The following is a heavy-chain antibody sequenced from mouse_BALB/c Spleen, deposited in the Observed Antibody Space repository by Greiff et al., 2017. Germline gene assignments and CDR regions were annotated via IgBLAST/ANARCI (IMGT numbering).Heavy chain of an antibody. CDR1: GFSLTGYG. CDR3: ARELDSSGYDWFAY. J-gene: IGHJ3*01. CDR2: IWGDGST. V-gene: IGHV2-6-7*01. D-gene: IGHD3-2*01. Sequence: VMLVESGPGLVAPSQSLSITCTVSGFSLTGYGVNWVRQPPGKGLEWLGMIWGDGSTDYNSALKSRLSISKDNSKSQVFLKMNSLQTDDTARYYCARELDSSGYDWFAYWGQGTLVTVSA.